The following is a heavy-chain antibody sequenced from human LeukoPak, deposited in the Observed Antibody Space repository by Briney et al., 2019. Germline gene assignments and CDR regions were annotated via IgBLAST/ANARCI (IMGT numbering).Heavy chain of an antibody. CDR2: IYYSGST. V-gene: IGHV4-59*01. CDR3: ARTYASGYFDY. J-gene: IGHJ4*02. CDR1: GSSISSYY. D-gene: IGHD3-10*01. Sequence: SETLSLTCTVSGSSISSYYWSWIRQPPGKGLEWIGYIYYSGSTNYNPSLKSRVTISVDTSKNQFSLKLSSVTAADTAVYYGARTYASGYFDYWGQGTLVTVSS.